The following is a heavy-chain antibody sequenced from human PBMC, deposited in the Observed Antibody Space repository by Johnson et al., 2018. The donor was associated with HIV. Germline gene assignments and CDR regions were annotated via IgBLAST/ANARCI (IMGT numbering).Heavy chain of an antibody. V-gene: IGHV3-30*02. D-gene: IGHD2-2*01. CDR2: IRYDVSNK. CDR3: AKGFCEIDIVGVPADAFDI. J-gene: IGHJ3*02. CDR1: GFTVSSNY. Sequence: QVQLVESGGGLIQPGGSLRLSCAASGFTVSSNYMSWVRQAPGKGLEWVAFIRYDVSNKYYADSVKGRFTISRDNSKNTLYLQMNSLRAEDTAVYYCAKGFCEIDIVGVPADAFDIWGQGTMVTVSS.